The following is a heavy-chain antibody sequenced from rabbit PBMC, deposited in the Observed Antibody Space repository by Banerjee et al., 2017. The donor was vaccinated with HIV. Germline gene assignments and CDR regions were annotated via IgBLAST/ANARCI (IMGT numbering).Heavy chain of an antibody. Sequence: QSLEESGGDLVKPGASLTLTCKASGFDFSSSYYMCWVRQAPGKGLELIACIDTSILNTADATWAKGRFTISKTSSTTVTLQMTSLTAADTAMYFCARGERFSVGFSAFGIYLDLWGQGTLVTVS. J-gene: IGHJ6*01. CDR2: IDTSILNT. CDR3: ARGERFSVGFSAFGIYLDL. D-gene: IGHD7-1*01. CDR1: GFDFSSSYY. V-gene: IGHV1S40*01.